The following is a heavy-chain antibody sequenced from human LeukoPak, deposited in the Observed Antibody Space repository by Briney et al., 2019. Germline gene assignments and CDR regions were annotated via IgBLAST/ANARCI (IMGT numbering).Heavy chain of an antibody. CDR3: ARVKQQLDHFDY. D-gene: IGHD6-13*01. V-gene: IGHV4-59*01. CDR2: IYYSGST. J-gene: IGHJ4*02. CDR1: GGSISGYY. Sequence: PSETLSLTCTVSGGSISGYYWSWIRQPPGKGLEWIGYIYYSGSTNYNPSLKSRVTISVDTSKNQFSLKLSSVTAADTAVYYCARVKQQLDHFDYWGQGTLVTVSS.